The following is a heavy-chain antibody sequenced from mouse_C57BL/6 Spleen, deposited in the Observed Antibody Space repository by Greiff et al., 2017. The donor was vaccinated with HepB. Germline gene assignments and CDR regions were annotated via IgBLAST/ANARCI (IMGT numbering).Heavy chain of an antibody. CDR2: IYPWGSYT. Sequence: VPLQQSGAELVRPGTSVKMSCKASGYTFTNYWIGWAKQRPGHGLEWIGDIYPWGSYTNYNEKFKGKATLTADKSSSTAYMQFSSLTSEDSAIYYCARGSSGYGFAYWGQGTLVTVSA. CDR1: GYTFTNYW. J-gene: IGHJ3*01. D-gene: IGHD3-2*02. CDR3: ARGSSGYGFAY. V-gene: IGHV1-63*01.